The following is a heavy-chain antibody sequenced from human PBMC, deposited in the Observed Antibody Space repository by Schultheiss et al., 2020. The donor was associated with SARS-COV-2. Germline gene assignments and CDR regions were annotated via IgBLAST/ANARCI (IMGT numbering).Heavy chain of an antibody. Sequence: SETLSLTCAVYGGSFSGYYWSWIRQPPGKGLEWIGEINHSGSTNYNPSLKSRVTISVDTSKNQFSLNLSSVTAADTAVYYCARVSYDSGGYYSIDYWGRGTLVTVSS. J-gene: IGHJ4*02. D-gene: IGHD3-22*01. CDR3: ARVSYDSGGYYSIDY. V-gene: IGHV4-34*01. CDR1: GGSFSGYY. CDR2: INHSGST.